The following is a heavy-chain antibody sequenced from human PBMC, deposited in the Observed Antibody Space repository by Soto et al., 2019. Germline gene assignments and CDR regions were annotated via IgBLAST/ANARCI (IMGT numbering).Heavy chain of an antibody. J-gene: IGHJ4*02. CDR3: ARGYGIGSSGYYYGYNFDY. V-gene: IGHV4-31*03. CDR2: IYYSGST. CDR1: GGSISSGGYY. D-gene: IGHD3-22*01. Sequence: QVQLQESGPGLVKPSQTLSLTCTVSGGSISSGGYYWSWIRQHPGKGLEWIGYIYYSGSTYYNPSLKSRVTLSVDTSNNQFSLKLSSVTAADTAVYYCARGYGIGSSGYYYGYNFDYWGQGTLVTVSS.